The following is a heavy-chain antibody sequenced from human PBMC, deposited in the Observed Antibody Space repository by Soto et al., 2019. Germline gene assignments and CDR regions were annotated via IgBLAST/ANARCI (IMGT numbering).Heavy chain of an antibody. CDR3: ARDGDYYASSGFQRDYHYYGMDV. D-gene: IGHD3-22*01. V-gene: IGHV1-69*01. Sequence: QVQLVQSGAEVKKPGSSVKVSCQASGGSFSDYAISWVRQAPGQGLEWMGGIIPMLGIADNAQKFQGRVIITADEYTSTVYMEVSSLRSEDTAVYYSARDGDYYASSGFQRDYHYYGMDVWGQGTTVTVAS. J-gene: IGHJ6*02. CDR1: GGSFSDYA. CDR2: IIPMLGIA.